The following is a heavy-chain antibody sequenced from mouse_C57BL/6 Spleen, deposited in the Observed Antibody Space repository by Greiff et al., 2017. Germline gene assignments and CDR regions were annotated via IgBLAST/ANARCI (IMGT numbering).Heavy chain of an antibody. Sequence: VQLQQPGAELVKPGASVKLSCKASGYTFTSYWMQWVKQRPGQGLEWIGEIDPSDSYTNYNQKFKGKATLTVDTSSSTAYMQLSSLTSEASAVYYCARFPYYGSSPYAMDYWGQGTSVTVS. D-gene: IGHD1-1*01. CDR2: IDPSDSYT. CDR3: ARFPYYGSSPYAMDY. V-gene: IGHV1-50*01. J-gene: IGHJ4*01. CDR1: GYTFTSYW.